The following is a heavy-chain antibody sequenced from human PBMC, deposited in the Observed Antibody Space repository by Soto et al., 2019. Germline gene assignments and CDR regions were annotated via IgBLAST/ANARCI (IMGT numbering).Heavy chain of an antibody. V-gene: IGHV5-51*01. J-gene: IGHJ4*02. CDR2: INPGDSDT. D-gene: IGHD1-26*01. CDR1: GYRFISYW. CDR3: AAALDGTYYWHN. Sequence: PGESLKISCQGSGYRFISYWIGWVRQMPGKGLEWMGIINPGDSDTKYSPSLQGQVTISADKSISTAYLQWSSLRASDSGMYFCAAALDGTYYWHNWGQGTLVTVSS.